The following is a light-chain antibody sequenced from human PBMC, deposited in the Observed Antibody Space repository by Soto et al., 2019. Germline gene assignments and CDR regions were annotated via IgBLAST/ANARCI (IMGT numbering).Light chain of an antibody. V-gene: IGKV3D-15*01. CDR2: AAS. J-gene: IGKJ4*01. CDR1: ETVRSN. CDR3: QQYNSWPLT. Sequence: RVMTQSPDTLSVSPGERATLSCRASETVRSNLAWYQQKPGQAPRLLIYAASTRATGIPARFIGNGSGTEFTLTISSLQSEDFAVYYCQQYNSWPLTFGGGTKVDIK.